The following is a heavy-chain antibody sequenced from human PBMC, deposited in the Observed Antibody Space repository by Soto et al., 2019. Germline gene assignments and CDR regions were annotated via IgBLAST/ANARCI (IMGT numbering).Heavy chain of an antibody. Sequence: QVQLQESGPGLVKPSETLSLTCTVSGGSISSYYWSWIRQPPGKGLEWIGYTYYSGSTNYNPSLKSRVTISVDTSKNPFSLKLSSVPAAETAVYYCARGWGLVFDYWGQGTLVTVSS. J-gene: IGHJ4*02. CDR3: ARGWGLVFDY. V-gene: IGHV4-59*01. CDR1: GGSISSYY. D-gene: IGHD2-21*02. CDR2: TYYSGST.